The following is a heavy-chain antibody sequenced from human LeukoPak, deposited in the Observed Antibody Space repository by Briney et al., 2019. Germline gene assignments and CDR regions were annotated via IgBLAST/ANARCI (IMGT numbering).Heavy chain of an antibody. CDR3: ARGYCSGGSCYRYNWFVP. D-gene: IGHD2-15*01. CDR1: GYTFTGYY. V-gene: IGHV1-2*02. Sequence: GASVKVSCKASGYTFTGYYLHWVRQAPGQGLEWMGWINPNSGGTNYAQKFQGRVTMTRDTSISTAYMELSRLRSDDTAVYYCARGYCSGGSCYRYNWFVPWGQGTLVTVSS. J-gene: IGHJ5*02. CDR2: INPNSGGT.